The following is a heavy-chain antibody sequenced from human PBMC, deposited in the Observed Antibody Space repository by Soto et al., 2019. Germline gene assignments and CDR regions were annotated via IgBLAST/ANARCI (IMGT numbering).Heavy chain of an antibody. D-gene: IGHD1-20*01. CDR2: IYYSGST. V-gene: IGHV4-59*08. Sequence: QVQLQESGPGLVKPSETLSLTCTVSGGSISSYYWSWIRQPPGKGLEWIGYIYYSGSTNYNPSLKSRVTISVDTSKNQFSLKLSSVTAADTAVYYCASGITGTTVDYWGQGTLVTVSS. J-gene: IGHJ4*02. CDR1: GGSISSYY. CDR3: ASGITGTTVDY.